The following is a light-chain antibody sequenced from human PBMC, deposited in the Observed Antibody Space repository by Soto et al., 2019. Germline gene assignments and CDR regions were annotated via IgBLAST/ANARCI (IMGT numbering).Light chain of an antibody. Sequence: VLTQSPGTLSFSPGERATLSCRAGQSVSSGYLAWYQQKPGQAPRLLIYATYTRATGIPDRFSGSGSGTDFTLTISRLQPEDFAVYYCQQYGPSPLYTFGQGTKLEIK. CDR3: QQYGPSPLYT. V-gene: IGKV3-20*01. J-gene: IGKJ2*01. CDR2: ATY. CDR1: QSVSSGY.